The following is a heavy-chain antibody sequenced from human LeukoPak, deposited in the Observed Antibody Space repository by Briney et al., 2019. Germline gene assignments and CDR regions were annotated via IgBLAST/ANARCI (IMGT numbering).Heavy chain of an antibody. CDR3: ARDLSSSWYSLGY. V-gene: IGHV3-20*04. Sequence: PGGSLRLSCAASGWTVGEYGMSWVRQAPGKGLEWVSGINWSGESTGYADSVKGRFTISRDNAENALYLQMNSLRAEDTALYYCARDLSSSWYSLGYWGRGTLVTVSS. CDR2: INWSGEST. J-gene: IGHJ4*02. D-gene: IGHD6-13*01. CDR1: GWTVGEYG.